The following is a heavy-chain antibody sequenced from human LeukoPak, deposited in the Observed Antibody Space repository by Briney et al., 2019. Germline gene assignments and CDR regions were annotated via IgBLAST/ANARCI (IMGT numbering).Heavy chain of an antibody. CDR1: GYTFTSYD. V-gene: IGHV1-8*03. J-gene: IGHJ4*02. CDR3: ARGRGGGATSRDDY. D-gene: IGHD1-26*01. CDR2: MNPNSGNT. Sequence: ASVTVSCTASGYTFTSYDINWVRQATGQGLEWMGWMNPNSGNTGYAQKFQGGVTITRNTSISTAYMELSSLRSEDTAVYYCARGRGGGATSRDDYWGQGTLVTVSS.